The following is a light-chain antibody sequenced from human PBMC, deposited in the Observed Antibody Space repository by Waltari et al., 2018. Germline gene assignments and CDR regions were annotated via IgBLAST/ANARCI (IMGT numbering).Light chain of an antibody. CDR2: GAF. CDR1: QSVTSSH. CDR3: QQYDSSRGMYT. V-gene: IGKV3-20*01. Sequence: EIVLTQSPGTLSLSPGERATLSCRASQSVTSSHIDWYQQKPGQAPRLLIYGAFSGATCVPDRFSGSVSGTDFILTINTLEPEDFAVYYCQQYDSSRGMYTFGQGTKLEI. J-gene: IGKJ2*01.